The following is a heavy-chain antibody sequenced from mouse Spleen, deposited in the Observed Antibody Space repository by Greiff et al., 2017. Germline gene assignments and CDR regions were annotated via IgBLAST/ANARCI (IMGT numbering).Heavy chain of an antibody. CDR2: IWSGGNA. Sequence: QVQLQQSGPGLVQPSQSLSITCTVSGFSLTAYGVHWVRQSPGKGLEWLGVIWSGGNADYNEAFISRLSITKDNSKSQVFFKINSLQGDDTAIYYCARYYFYALDYWGQGTSVTVSS. V-gene: IGHV2-2*01. J-gene: IGHJ4*01. CDR1: GFSLTAYG. CDR3: ARYYFYALDY.